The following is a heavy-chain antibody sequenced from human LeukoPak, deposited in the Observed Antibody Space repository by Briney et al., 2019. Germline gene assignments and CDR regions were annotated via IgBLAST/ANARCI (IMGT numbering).Heavy chain of an antibody. CDR3: ARDLFGEATDY. D-gene: IGHD3-3*01. Sequence: SETLSLTCMVSGGSISSYYWSWIRQPAGQGLEWMGRMYSSGSRNYNPSVKSRITMSVDTSKKEFSLKVTSVTAADTAVYYGARDLFGEATDYWGQGALVTVSS. CDR1: GGSISSYY. CDR2: MYSSGSR. V-gene: IGHV4-4*07. J-gene: IGHJ4*02.